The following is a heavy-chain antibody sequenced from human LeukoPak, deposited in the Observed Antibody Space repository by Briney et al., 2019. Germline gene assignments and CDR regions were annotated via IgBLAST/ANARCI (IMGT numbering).Heavy chain of an antibody. D-gene: IGHD4-17*01. CDR1: GYTFTGYY. CDR3: ATVPPYAVTLFDY. Sequence: ASVKVSCKASGYTFTGYYMHWVRQAPGQGLEWMGWINPNSGGTNYAQKFQGRVTMTEDTSTDTAYMELSSLRSEDTAVYYCATVPPYAVTLFDYWGQGTLVTVSS. V-gene: IGHV1-2*02. J-gene: IGHJ4*02. CDR2: INPNSGGT.